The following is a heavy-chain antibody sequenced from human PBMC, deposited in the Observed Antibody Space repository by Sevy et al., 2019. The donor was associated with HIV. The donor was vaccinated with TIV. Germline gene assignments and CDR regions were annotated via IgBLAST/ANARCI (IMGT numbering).Heavy chain of an antibody. CDR1: GFNFSSYA. CDR3: AKESGSYYDFWSGHDAFDI. J-gene: IGHJ3*02. V-gene: IGHV3-30*18. Sequence: GESLKISCAASGFNFSSYAMHWVRQAPGKGLEWVAVISYAGSSKYYGDSVKGRFTISRDNSKNTLFLQIDSLRGEDTAVYYCAKESGSYYDFWSGHDAFDIWGQGTMVTVSS. D-gene: IGHD3-3*01. CDR2: ISYAGSSK.